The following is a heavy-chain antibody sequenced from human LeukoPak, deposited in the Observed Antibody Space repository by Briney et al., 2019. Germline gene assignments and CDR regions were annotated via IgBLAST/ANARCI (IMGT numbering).Heavy chain of an antibody. V-gene: IGHV3-48*04. CDR2: ISTGSSTI. Sequence: GGSLRLSCAASGFTFSSYAMSWVRQAPGKGLDWLSYISTGSSTIYYADSVKGRFTISRDNTKKTLYLEINSLRAEDTAVYYCARAPTVLVGYCSSSSCQADYWGQGTLVTVSS. CDR3: ARAPTVLVGYCSSSSCQADY. D-gene: IGHD2-2*01. CDR1: GFTFSSYA. J-gene: IGHJ4*02.